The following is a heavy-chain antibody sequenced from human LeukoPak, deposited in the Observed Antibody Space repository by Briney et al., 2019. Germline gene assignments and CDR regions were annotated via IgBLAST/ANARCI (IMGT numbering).Heavy chain of an antibody. D-gene: IGHD6-6*01. J-gene: IGHJ3*02. CDR1: GGSISSYY. V-gene: IGHV4-59*01. CDR2: IYYSGST. Sequence: PSETLSLTCTVSGGSISSYYWSWIRQPPGKGLEGIGYIYYSGSTNYNPSLKSRVTVSVDTSKNQFTLKLSSVTAADTAVYYCARGPSSSSVRAFDIWGQGTMVTVSS. CDR3: ARGPSSSSVRAFDI.